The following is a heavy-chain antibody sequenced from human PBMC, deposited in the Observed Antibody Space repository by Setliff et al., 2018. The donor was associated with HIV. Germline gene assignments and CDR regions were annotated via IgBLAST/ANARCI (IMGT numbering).Heavy chain of an antibody. J-gene: IGHJ4*02. CDR3: ARTSRLHPFDY. V-gene: IGHV4-61*02. CDR1: GGSISSRSYY. Sequence: SETLSLTCTVSGGSISSRSYYWSWLRQPAGKGLEWIGRIYSNGNTDYNPSLKSRVTISEDTSKNQFSLKVNSVTAADTAMYFCARTSRLHPFDYWGQGKLVTVSS. CDR2: IYSNGNT. D-gene: IGHD2-21*02.